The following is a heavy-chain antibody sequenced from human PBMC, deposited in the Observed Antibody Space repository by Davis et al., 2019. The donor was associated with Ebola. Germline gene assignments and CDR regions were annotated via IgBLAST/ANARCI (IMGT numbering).Heavy chain of an antibody. J-gene: IGHJ4*02. CDR2: IHYDGTTE. CDR3: AKDGGVPYYESLTGYSYFDY. V-gene: IGHV3-30*02. D-gene: IGHD3-9*01. Sequence: GESLKISCAASGIAFRTYAMHWVRQTPGKGLQWVAYIHYDGTTEDYADSVKGRFTISRDNSENTLYLQMNGLRPEDTAVYYCAKDGGVPYYESLTGYSYFDYWGQGTLVTVSS. CDR1: GIAFRTYA.